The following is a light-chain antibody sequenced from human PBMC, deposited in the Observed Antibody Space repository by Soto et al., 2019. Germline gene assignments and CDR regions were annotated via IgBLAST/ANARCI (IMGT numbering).Light chain of an antibody. CDR3: QQPNTYPLT. J-gene: IGKJ4*01. CDR2: RAS. CDR1: QGISSS. Sequence: DIQLTQSPSFLSASVGDRVTIPCRASQGISSSLAWYQQKPGKAPKLLIYRASTLQTGVPSRFSGSGSGTEFTLTISSLQPEDVATYYCQQPNTYPLTFGGGTKVEVK. V-gene: IGKV1-9*01.